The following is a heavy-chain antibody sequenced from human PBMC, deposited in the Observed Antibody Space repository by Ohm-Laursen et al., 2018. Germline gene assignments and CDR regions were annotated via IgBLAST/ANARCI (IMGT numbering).Heavy chain of an antibody. V-gene: IGHV1-69*06. J-gene: IGHJ4*02. Sequence: GASVKVSCKASGGTFSSYAISWVRQAPGQGLEWMGGIIPIFGTANYAQKFQGRVTITADKSTSTAYMGLSSLRSEDTAVYYCARDSDYGGNFDYWGQGTLVTVSS. CDR1: GGTFSSYA. D-gene: IGHD4-23*01. CDR2: IIPIFGTA. CDR3: ARDSDYGGNFDY.